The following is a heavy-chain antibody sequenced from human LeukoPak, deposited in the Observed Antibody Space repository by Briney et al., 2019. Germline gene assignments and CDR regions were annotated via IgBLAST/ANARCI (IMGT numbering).Heavy chain of an antibody. Sequence: SETLSLTCTVSGGSISSYYWSWIRQPPGKGLEWIGYIYYSGSTNYNPSLKSRVTISVDTSKNQFSLRLSSVTAADTAVYYCAREMTRQAFDIWGPGTMVTVSS. CDR3: AREMTRQAFDI. CDR1: GGSISSYY. V-gene: IGHV4-59*01. D-gene: IGHD2-21*02. CDR2: IYYSGST. J-gene: IGHJ3*02.